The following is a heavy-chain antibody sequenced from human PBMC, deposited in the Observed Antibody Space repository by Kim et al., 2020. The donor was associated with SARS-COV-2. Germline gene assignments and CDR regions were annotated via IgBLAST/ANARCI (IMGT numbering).Heavy chain of an antibody. Sequence: GGSLRLSCAPSGFTFSGYAMHWVRQAPGKGLEWVALISYDGSNKYYVDSVKGRFTISRDNSKNTLYLQMNSLRPEDTAVYYCARGGDSSSWLNWFDPWGQGTLVTVSS. J-gene: IGHJ5*02. V-gene: IGHV3-30*04. D-gene: IGHD6-13*01. CDR3: ARGGDSSSWLNWFDP. CDR2: ISYDGSNK. CDR1: GFTFSGYA.